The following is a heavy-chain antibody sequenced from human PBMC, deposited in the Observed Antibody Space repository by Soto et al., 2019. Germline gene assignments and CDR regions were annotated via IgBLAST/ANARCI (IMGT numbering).Heavy chain of an antibody. CDR3: ARQDGAGSYYFDY. V-gene: IGHV5-51*01. D-gene: IGHD3-10*01. Sequence: EVQLVQSGAEVKKPGESLKISCKGSGYSFTYYWIGWVRQMPGKGLEWMGVIYPGDSDTRYSPSFQGQVTISADKSINTADVQWSSRKAADTAMYYCARQDGAGSYYFDYWGQGTLVTVSS. CDR2: IYPGDSDT. CDR1: GYSFTYYW. J-gene: IGHJ4*02.